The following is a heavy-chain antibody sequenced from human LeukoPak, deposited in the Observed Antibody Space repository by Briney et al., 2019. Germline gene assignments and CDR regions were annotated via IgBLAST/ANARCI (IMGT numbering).Heavy chain of an antibody. J-gene: IGHJ4*02. V-gene: IGHV3-15*01. Sequence: GGTLRLSCAASGFTFSSYWMSWVRQAPGKGLEWVGRIKANPADGTTAYGAPVKGRFTISRDDSQSMLYLQMDSLRTEDTAVYFCAWIDCSGGTCYFASWGRGTLVTVSS. CDR3: AWIDCSGGTCYFAS. CDR2: IKANPADGTT. CDR1: GFTFSSYW. D-gene: IGHD2-15*01.